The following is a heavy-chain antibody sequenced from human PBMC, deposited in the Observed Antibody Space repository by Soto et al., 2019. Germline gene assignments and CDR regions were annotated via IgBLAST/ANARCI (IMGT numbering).Heavy chain of an antibody. J-gene: IGHJ4*02. CDR2: ITSDTKTI. CDR1: GFTSNIYS. CDR3: AGSVEGHFDY. V-gene: IGHV3-48*02. D-gene: IGHD6-19*01. Sequence: EVQLVESGGDLVQRGGSLRLSCAASGFTSNIYSMNWVRQAPGKGLEWFSYITSDTKTIKYADSVKGRFTISRDNAKNSVYLQMNSLRDEDTAVYYCAGSVEGHFDYWGQGTVVTVSS.